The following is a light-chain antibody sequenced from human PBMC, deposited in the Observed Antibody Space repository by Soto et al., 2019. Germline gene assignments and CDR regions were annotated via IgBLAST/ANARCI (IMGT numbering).Light chain of an antibody. V-gene: IGLV2-23*03. CDR3: CAYGGTGTFV. CDR1: SSDVESYYL. CDR2: EGT. Sequence: QSVLTQAASVSGSPGQSITIACTGASSDVESYYLVSWYQQHPGKAPKVIIYEGTKRPSGVSSRFSGSRSANTASLTISGLQAQDEADYYCCAYGGTGTFVFGGGTKLTVL. J-gene: IGLJ3*02.